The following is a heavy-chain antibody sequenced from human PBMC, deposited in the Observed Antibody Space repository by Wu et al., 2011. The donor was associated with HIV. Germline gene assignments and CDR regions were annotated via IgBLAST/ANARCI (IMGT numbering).Heavy chain of an antibody. V-gene: IGHV1-2*02. J-gene: IGHJ4*02. CDR3: ARDGGAWATDF. CDR2: IDPNSGAT. Sequence: QVQLVQSGAEVKKPGASVKVSCKASGYTFSGYYLHWVRQAPGQGLEWVGWIDPNSGATNYAQKFQGRVTMTRDTSITTAYMDLSRLRSDDTAVYYCARDGGAWATDFWGQGNPGSPSPQ. CDR1: GYTFSGYY. D-gene: IGHD5-12*01.